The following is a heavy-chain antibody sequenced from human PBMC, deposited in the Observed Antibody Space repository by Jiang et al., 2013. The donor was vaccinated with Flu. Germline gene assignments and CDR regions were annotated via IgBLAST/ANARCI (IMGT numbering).Heavy chain of an antibody. CDR1: GFTFSSYG. J-gene: IGHJ4*02. Sequence: VQLLESGGGVVQPGRSLRLSCAASGFTFSSYGMHWVRQAPGKGLEWVAVISYDGSNKYYADSVKGRFTISRDNSKNTLYLQMNSLRAEDTAVYYCAKDAISFVGATTNYFDYVGPGNPGPPSPQ. CDR2: ISYDGSNK. D-gene: IGHD1-26*01. CDR3: AKDAISFVGATTNYFDY. V-gene: IGHV3-30*18.